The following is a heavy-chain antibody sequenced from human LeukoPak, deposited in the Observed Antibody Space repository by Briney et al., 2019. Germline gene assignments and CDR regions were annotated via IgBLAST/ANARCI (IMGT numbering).Heavy chain of an antibody. J-gene: IGHJ4*02. Sequence: PGGSLKLSCAASGFTFNNYNMNWVRQAPGRALEWVSSITSSGTYIFYADSVKGRFTISRDNSKNTLYLQMNSLRAEDTAVYYCAKDQEWLPDYWGQGTLVTVSS. V-gene: IGHV3-21*01. CDR2: ITSSGTYI. D-gene: IGHD6-19*01. CDR1: GFTFNNYN. CDR3: AKDQEWLPDY.